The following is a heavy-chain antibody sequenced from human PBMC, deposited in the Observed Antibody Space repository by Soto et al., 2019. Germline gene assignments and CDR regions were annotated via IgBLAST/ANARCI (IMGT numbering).Heavy chain of an antibody. D-gene: IGHD3-22*01. CDR1: GGSFSGYY. CDR2: INHSGST. J-gene: IGHJ6*02. Sequence: SETLSLTCAVYGGSFSGYYWSWIRQPPGKGLEWIGEINHSGSTNYNPSLKSRVTISVDTSKNQFSLKLSSVTAADTAVYYCASLSIVVVNGSLYYYYGMDVWGQGTTV. CDR3: ASLSIVVVNGSLYYYYGMDV. V-gene: IGHV4-34*01.